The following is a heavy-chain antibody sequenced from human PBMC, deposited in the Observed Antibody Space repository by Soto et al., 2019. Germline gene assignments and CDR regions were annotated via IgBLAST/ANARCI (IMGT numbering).Heavy chain of an antibody. CDR3: ALWFGNHAVYYGMDV. D-gene: IGHD3-10*01. Sequence: SVKVSCKASGGTFSSYAISWVRQAPGQGLEWMGGIIPIFGTANYAQKFQGRVTITADESTSTAYMELSSLRSEDTAVYYCALWFGNHAVYYGMDVWGQGTTVTVSS. CDR1: GGTFSSYA. CDR2: IIPIFGTA. V-gene: IGHV1-69*13. J-gene: IGHJ6*02.